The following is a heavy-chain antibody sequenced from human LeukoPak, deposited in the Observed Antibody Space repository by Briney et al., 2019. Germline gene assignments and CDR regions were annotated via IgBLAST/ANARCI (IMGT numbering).Heavy chain of an antibody. CDR2: IRHDGNAK. CDR1: GFAFSDLW. J-gene: IGHJ4*02. Sequence: PGGSLRLSYAASGFAFSDLWMSWVRQAPGKGLEWVANIRHDGNAKNYVPSVRGRFTISRDNAKNSLYLQMNSLTVEDTAVYYCATSHDSAGNDWGQGTLVTVSS. V-gene: IGHV3-7*01. D-gene: IGHD2-15*01. CDR3: ATSHDSAGND.